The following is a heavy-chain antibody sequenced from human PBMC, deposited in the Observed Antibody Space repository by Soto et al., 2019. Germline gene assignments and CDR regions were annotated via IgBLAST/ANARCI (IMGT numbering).Heavy chain of an antibody. D-gene: IGHD1-26*01. CDR3: ARTHSGSYYSVFNY. CDR1: NFSISSGYY. V-gene: IGHV4-38-2*01. CDR2: IYRSGTT. J-gene: IGHJ4*02. Sequence: KTSETLSLTCVVSNFSISSGYYWGWIRQSPGKGLEWIASIYRSGTTSYNPSLKSRVTISVDPSKNQFPLMLTAVTAADTAVYYCARTHSGSYYSVFNYWGRGSLVTVSS.